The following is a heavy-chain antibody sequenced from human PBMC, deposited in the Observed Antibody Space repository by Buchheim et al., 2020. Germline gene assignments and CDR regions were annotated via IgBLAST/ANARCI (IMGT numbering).Heavy chain of an antibody. D-gene: IGHD5-24*01. V-gene: IGHV1-69*01. CDR1: GGTLSSYA. Sequence: QVQLVQSGAEVKTPGSSVMLPCKASGGTLSSYAISWVRQAPGQGLEWMGGIIPIFGTTNYAQKFQDRVRIIADESKTTAHLELTGRTSEDTAVYYGARDEARDGEGSWYYGLDVWGQGTT. CDR3: ARDEARDGEGSWYYGLDV. CDR2: IIPIFGTT. J-gene: IGHJ6*02.